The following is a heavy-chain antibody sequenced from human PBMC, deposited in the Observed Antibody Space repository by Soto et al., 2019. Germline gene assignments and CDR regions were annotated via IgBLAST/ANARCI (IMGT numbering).Heavy chain of an antibody. Sequence: QVQLVQSGAEVKKPGSSVKVSCKASGGTFSSYAISWVRQAPGQGHEWMGGIIPIFGTANYAQKFQGRVTITADESTSTAYMELSSLRSGDTAVSYGARSKPTYSSSRRQGYYFYCMAVWGQGTTVTFSS. J-gene: IGHJ6*02. V-gene: IGHV1-69*01. CDR2: IIPIFGTA. CDR3: ARSKPTYSSSRRQGYYFYCMAV. CDR1: GGTFSSYA. D-gene: IGHD6-13*01.